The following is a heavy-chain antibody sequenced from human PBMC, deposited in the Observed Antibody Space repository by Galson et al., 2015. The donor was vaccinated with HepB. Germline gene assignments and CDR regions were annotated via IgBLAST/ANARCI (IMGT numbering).Heavy chain of an antibody. J-gene: IGHJ4*02. CDR3: ARDRGDSMVRGVTYYFDY. D-gene: IGHD3-10*01. Sequence: VKVSCKASGYTFTSYYMHWVRQAPGRGLEWMGIINPSGGSTSYAQKFQGRVTMTRDTSTSTVYMELSSLRSEDTAVYYCARDRGDSMVRGVTYYFDYWGQGTLVTVSS. CDR1: GYTFTSYY. CDR2: INPSGGST. V-gene: IGHV1-46*01.